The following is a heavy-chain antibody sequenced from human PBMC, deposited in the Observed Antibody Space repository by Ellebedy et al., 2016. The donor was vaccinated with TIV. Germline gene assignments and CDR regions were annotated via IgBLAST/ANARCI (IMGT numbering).Heavy chain of an antibody. CDR2: ISGTGGST. D-gene: IGHD4-23*01. Sequence: GESLKISCAASGFTFSSYAMSWVRQAPGKGLEWVSIISGTGGSTNYADSVKGRFTISRNNSKNTQYLQMNSLRAEDTAVYYCTRDAAGNGGKLDYWGQGALVTVSS. V-gene: IGHV3-23*01. CDR3: TRDAAGNGGKLDY. J-gene: IGHJ4*02. CDR1: GFTFSSYA.